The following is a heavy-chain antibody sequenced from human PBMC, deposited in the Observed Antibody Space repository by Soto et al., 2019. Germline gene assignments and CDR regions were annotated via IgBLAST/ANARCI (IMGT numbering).Heavy chain of an antibody. D-gene: IGHD3-10*01. Sequence: QVQLQESGPGLVEPSQTLSLTCTVSGGSVSSGGYLWSWIRQPPGEGLEWIGHIYNSGSTYSNPSRKGRVTLSVDTSTRQFSLKLSSLTAADTAVYYCAGGASADKIGFWGQGTLVTVSS. V-gene: IGHV4-30-4*01. CDR2: IYNSGST. CDR3: AGGASADKIGF. J-gene: IGHJ4*02. CDR1: GGSVSSGGYL.